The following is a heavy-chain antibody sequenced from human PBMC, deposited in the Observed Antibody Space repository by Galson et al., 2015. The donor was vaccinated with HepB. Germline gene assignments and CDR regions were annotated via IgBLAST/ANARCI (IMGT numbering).Heavy chain of an antibody. CDR1: GYSFTTFW. CDR2: IDPSDSWT. V-gene: IGHV5-10-1*01. Sequence: QSGAEVKKPGESLRISCQGSGYSFTTFWITWVRQVPGKGLEWMGRIDPSDSWTDHSPSFQGHVTFSADKSITTAYLQWSSLKASDTAIYYCASRHYYYGSGTYYNVSDYWGQGTLSPSPQ. D-gene: IGHD3-10*01. J-gene: IGHJ4*02. CDR3: ASRHYYYGSGTYYNVSDY.